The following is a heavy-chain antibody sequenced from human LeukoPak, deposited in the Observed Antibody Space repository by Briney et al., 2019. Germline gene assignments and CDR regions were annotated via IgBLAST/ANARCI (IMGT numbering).Heavy chain of an antibody. D-gene: IGHD3-3*01. CDR1: GFTISSYA. Sequence: PGGSLRLSCAASGFTISSYAMSWVRQAPGKGLEWVSAVSGSGGSTYYADSVKGRFTISRDNSKDTLYLQMNSLRAEDTAVYYCAKFKALRFLEWLFDYWGQGTLVTVSS. CDR3: AKFKALRFLEWLFDY. J-gene: IGHJ4*02. CDR2: VSGSGGST. V-gene: IGHV3-23*01.